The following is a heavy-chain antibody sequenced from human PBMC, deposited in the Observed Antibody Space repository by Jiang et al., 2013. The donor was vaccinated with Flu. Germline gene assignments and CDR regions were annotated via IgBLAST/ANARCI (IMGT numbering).Heavy chain of an antibody. V-gene: IGHV3-72*01. D-gene: IGHD3-16*02. CDR3: VSTPGRESSVY. J-gene: IGHJ4*02. CDR2: CRKRTNDYST. Sequence: VQPGGSLRLSCAASGFTFSDHYMDWVRQAPGKGLEWVGRCRKRTNDYSTEYAAPVKGRFTISRDDSKNSLYLQMNSLKTEDTAMYYCVSTPGRESSVYWGQGTLVTVSS. CDR1: GFTFSDHY.